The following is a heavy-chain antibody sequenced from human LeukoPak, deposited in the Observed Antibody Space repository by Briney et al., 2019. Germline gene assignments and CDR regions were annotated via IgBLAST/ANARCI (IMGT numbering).Heavy chain of an antibody. Sequence: ASVKVSCKACGWVFTGWYMHWVRQAPGQGLEWMGWINPNSGGTNYAQKFQGRVTMTRDTPISTAYMELSRLRADDTAAYYCASNRSSIVVGATGYWGQGTLVTVSS. CDR2: INPNSGGT. V-gene: IGHV1-2*02. J-gene: IGHJ4*02. CDR3: ASNRSSIVVGATGY. D-gene: IGHD1-26*01. CDR1: GWVFTGWY.